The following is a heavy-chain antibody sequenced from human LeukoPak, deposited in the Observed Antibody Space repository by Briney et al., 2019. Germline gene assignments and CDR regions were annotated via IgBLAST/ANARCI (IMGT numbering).Heavy chain of an antibody. V-gene: IGHV4-59*01. Sequence: PSETLSLTCTVSGGSISSYYWSWIRQPPGKGLEWIGYIYYSGSTNYNPSLKSRVTISVDTSKNQFSLKLSSVTAEDTAVYYCAREGIAAPPSGWFDPWGQGTLVTVSS. CDR1: GGSISSYY. D-gene: IGHD6-6*01. J-gene: IGHJ5*02. CDR3: AREGIAAPPSGWFDP. CDR2: IYYSGST.